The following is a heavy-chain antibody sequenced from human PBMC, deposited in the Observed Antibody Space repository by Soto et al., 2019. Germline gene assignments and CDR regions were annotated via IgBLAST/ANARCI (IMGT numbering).Heavy chain of an antibody. CDR2: INQDGGVK. D-gene: IGHD5-18*01. J-gene: IGHJ5*02. CDR1: GFTFSTFW. V-gene: IGHV3-7*05. CDR3: ARIVDTSVGNWFDP. Sequence: HPGGSLRLSCAASGFTFSTFWMSWARQTPGKGLEWVANINQDGGVKYYVDFVKGRFTISRDNAKNSLYLQMNRLRAEDTSVYYCARIVDTSVGNWFDPWGQGTLVTVAS.